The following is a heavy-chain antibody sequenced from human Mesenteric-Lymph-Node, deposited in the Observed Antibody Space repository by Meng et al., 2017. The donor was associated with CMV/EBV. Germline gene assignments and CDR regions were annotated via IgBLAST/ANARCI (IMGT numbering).Heavy chain of an antibody. J-gene: IGHJ4*02. V-gene: IGHV3-7*01. D-gene: IGHD2-21*01. Sequence: GESLKISCVISGFTFSSYWMNWVRQAPGKGLEWVANIKQDGTETYYVDSVKGRFTISRDNAKNSLYLQMNTLRGEDTAVYFCARGFSFRVWSPFDYWGQGKVVTVSS. CDR1: GFTFSSYW. CDR2: IKQDGTET. CDR3: ARGFSFRVWSPFDY.